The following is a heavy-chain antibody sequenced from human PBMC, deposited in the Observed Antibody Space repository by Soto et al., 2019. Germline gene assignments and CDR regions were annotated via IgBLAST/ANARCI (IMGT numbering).Heavy chain of an antibody. CDR2: INHSGST. J-gene: IGHJ6*02. D-gene: IGHD3-10*01. CDR1: GGSISSSY. Sequence: SETLSLTCTVSGGSISSSYWSWIRQPPGKGLEWIGEINHSGSTNYNPSLKSRVTISVDTSKNQFSLKLSSVTAADTAVYYCARVSGIYYYGMDVWGQGTTVTVSS. V-gene: IGHV4-34*01. CDR3: ARVSGIYYYGMDV.